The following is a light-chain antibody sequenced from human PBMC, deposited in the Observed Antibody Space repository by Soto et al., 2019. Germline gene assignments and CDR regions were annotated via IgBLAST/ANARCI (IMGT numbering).Light chain of an antibody. V-gene: IGLV1-47*01. Sequence: QSVLTQPPSASGTPGQTVTISCSGSNSNIGSYYVYWYQLLPGTAPKLLVYRNDQRPSGVPDRFSGSKSGSSASLAISGLRSEDEAAYSCASWDGSHVLFGGGTKLTVL. J-gene: IGLJ2*01. CDR1: NSNIGSYY. CDR3: ASWDGSHVL. CDR2: RND.